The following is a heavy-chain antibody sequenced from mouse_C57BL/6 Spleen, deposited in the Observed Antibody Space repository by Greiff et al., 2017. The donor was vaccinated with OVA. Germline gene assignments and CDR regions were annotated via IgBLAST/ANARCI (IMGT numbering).Heavy chain of an antibody. J-gene: IGHJ2*01. CDR1: GFNIKDDY. CDR2: IDPENGDT. V-gene: IGHV14-4*01. CDR3: TTFPVGDD. Sequence: EVKLQESGAELVRPGASVKLSCTASGFNIKDDYMHWVKQRPEQGLEWIGWIDPENGDTEYASKFQGKATITADTSSNTAYLQLSSLTSEDTAVYYCTTFPVGDDWGQGTTLTVSS.